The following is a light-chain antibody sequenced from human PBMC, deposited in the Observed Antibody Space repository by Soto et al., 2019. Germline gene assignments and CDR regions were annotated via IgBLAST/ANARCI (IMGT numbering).Light chain of an antibody. J-gene: IGLJ2*01. CDR3: SSSTTVTTVV. CDR2: DVS. Sequence: QSALTQPASVSGSPGQSITISCTGTSSDVGGYNYVSWYQQHPGKAPKLMIYDVSNRPSGVSNRFSGSKSGNTASLTISGLQAEDEADYYCSSSTTVTTVVFGGGTKLTVL. V-gene: IGLV2-14*01. CDR1: SSDVGGYNY.